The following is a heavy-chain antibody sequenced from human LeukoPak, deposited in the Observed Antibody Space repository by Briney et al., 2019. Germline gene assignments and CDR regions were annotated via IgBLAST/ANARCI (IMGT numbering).Heavy chain of an antibody. CDR2: IYVSGST. CDR3: ATGGY. J-gene: IGHJ4*02. V-gene: IGHV4-4*07. CDR1: SGSIRSDY. Sequence: PSETLSLTCTVSSGSIRSDYWSWIRQPAGKGLEWIGRIYVSGSTNYSPSLKSRVTMSIDTSKKQSSLKLTSVTAADTAVYYCATGGYWGQGTLVTVSS. D-gene: IGHD3-16*01.